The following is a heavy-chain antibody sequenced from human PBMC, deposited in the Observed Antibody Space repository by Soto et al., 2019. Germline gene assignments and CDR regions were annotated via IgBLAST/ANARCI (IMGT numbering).Heavy chain of an antibody. J-gene: IGHJ4*02. V-gene: IGHV4-31*03. Sequence: QVQLQESGPGLVKPSQTLSLTCTVSGGSISSGGYYWSWIRQHPGKGLEWIGYIYYSGSTYYNPPLKSRFTIPVDTSKNQFSRKLSSVPAADPAFYYCAREIAAAETYWGKGPLVTVSS. D-gene: IGHD6-13*01. CDR3: AREIAAAETY. CDR1: GGSISSGGYY. CDR2: IYYSGST.